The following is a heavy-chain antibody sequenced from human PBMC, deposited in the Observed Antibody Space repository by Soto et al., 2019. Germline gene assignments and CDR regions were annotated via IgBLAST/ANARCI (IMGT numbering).Heavy chain of an antibody. CDR3: AKELHAVRGVIGRRAAFDI. CDR1: GFTFSSYA. J-gene: IGHJ3*02. V-gene: IGHV3-23*01. D-gene: IGHD3-10*01. Sequence: EVQLLESGGGLVQPGGSLRLSCAASGFTFSSYAMSWVRQAPGKGLEWVSAISGSGGSTYYADSVKGRFTISRDNSKNTLYLQMNSLRAEDTAVYYCAKELHAVRGVIGRRAAFDIWGQGTMVTVSS. CDR2: ISGSGGST.